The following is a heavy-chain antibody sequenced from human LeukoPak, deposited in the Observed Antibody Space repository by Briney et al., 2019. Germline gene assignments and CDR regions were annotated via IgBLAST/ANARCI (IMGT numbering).Heavy chain of an antibody. CDR3: ARDPTDSSGYYLLYFDY. CDR2: ISYDGSNK. V-gene: IGHV3-30*04. D-gene: IGHD3-22*01. Sequence: GGSPRLSCAASGFTFSSYAMHWVRQAPGKGLEWVAVISYDGSNKYYADSVKGRFTISRDNSKNTLYLQMNSLRAEDTAVYYCARDPTDSSGYYLLYFDYWGQGTLVTVSS. CDR1: GFTFSSYA. J-gene: IGHJ4*02.